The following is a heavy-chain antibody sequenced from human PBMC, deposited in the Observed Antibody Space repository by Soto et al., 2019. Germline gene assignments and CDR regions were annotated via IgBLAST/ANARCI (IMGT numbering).Heavy chain of an antibody. CDR3: VRDQGEVGIKVDIDY. J-gene: IGHJ4*02. Sequence: QVQLVESGGGVVQPGRSLRLSCEASGFTFSSFPLDWVRQAPGKGLEWVAGISYDGSNKNYADSVKGRFTISRDNSKNTMYLQLNSLRVEDTAVYYCVRDQGEVGIKVDIDYWGQGTLVTV. CDR1: GFTFSSFP. D-gene: IGHD1-26*01. V-gene: IGHV3-30-3*01. CDR2: ISYDGSNK.